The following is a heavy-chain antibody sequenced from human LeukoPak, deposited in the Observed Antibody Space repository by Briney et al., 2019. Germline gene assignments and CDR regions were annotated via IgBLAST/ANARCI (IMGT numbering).Heavy chain of an antibody. CDR1: GGSISSYY. CDR3: ARDRGVVPAASIYYYYGMDV. J-gene: IGHJ6*02. CDR2: IYYSGST. Sequence: PSETLSLTCTVSGGSISSYYWSWIRQPPGKGLERIGYIYYSGSTNYNPSLKSRVTISVDTSKNQFSLKLSSVTAADTAVYYCARDRGVVPAASIYYYYGMDVWGQGTTVTVSS. D-gene: IGHD2-2*01. V-gene: IGHV4-59*01.